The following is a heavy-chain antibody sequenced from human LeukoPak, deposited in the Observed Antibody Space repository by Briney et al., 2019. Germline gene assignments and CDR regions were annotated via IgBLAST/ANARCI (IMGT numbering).Heavy chain of an antibody. V-gene: IGHV3-74*01. D-gene: IGHD2-2*01. CDR1: GFTFSDYW. Sequence: PGETLTLSCAASGFTFSDYWMHWVRQPPEKGLVWVSGINSDGSSTIYEDSVKGRFTISRDNAQNTLYLQMTSLRAEDTAVYYCAGNLYTRFGDCWGQGALVTVSS. CDR3: AGNLYTRFGDC. J-gene: IGHJ4*02. CDR2: INSDGSST.